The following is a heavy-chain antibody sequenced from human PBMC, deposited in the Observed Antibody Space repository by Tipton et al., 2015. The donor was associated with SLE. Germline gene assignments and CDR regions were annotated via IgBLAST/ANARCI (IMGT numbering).Heavy chain of an antibody. D-gene: IGHD1-26*01. J-gene: IGHJ6*03. V-gene: IGHV1-18*01. CDR3: ARGGLGVSYYYYMDV. CDR2: ISTYNGST. Sequence: QVQLVQSGAEVKKPGASVKVSCKASGFTFTSYGISWVRQAPGQGLEWMGWISTYNGSTNYNPSLKSRVTISVDTSKNQFSLKLSSVTAADTAVYYCARGGLGVSYYYYMDVWGKGTTVTVSS. CDR1: GFTFTSYG.